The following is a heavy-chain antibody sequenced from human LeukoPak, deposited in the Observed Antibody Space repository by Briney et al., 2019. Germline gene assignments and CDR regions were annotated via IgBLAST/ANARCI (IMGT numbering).Heavy chain of an antibody. CDR3: EGQGLGGSWFYHGGFYYCDS. D-gene: IGHD6-13*01. Sequence: SSETLSLTCTVSNDSISSDYWSWIRQPPGKGLEWIGYISHSGSTNYNPSLKSRLTISVGASRNQFFLELSSVTPADTAVYYCEGQGLGGSWFYHGGFYYCDSWGQGTLVTVS. CDR1: NDSISSDY. J-gene: IGHJ4*02. V-gene: IGHV4-59*01. CDR2: ISHSGST.